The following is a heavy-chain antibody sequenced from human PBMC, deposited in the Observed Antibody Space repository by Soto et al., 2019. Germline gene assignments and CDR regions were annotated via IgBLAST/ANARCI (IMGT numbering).Heavy chain of an antibody. CDR1: GYTFTSYA. Sequence: ASVKVSCKASGYTFTSYAMHWVRQAPGQRLEWMGWINAGNGNTKYSQKFQGRVTITRDTSASTAYMELSSLRSEDTAVYYCARVKAFLGVFPSPSYSYGMDVWGQGPRVTVSS. J-gene: IGHJ6*02. CDR3: ARVKAFLGVFPSPSYSYGMDV. CDR2: INAGNGNT. V-gene: IGHV1-3*01. D-gene: IGHD3-3*01.